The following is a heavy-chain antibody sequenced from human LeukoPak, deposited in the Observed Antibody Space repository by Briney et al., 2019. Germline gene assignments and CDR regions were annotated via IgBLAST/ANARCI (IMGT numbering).Heavy chain of an antibody. CDR2: IFGSGGSA. Sequence: GGSLRLSCAASGFTFNSYAMYWVRQAPGKGLEWVSGIFGSGGSAHYADSVKGRFTISRDNSKNTVYLQMDSLRVEDTAVYYCGKTTTGHSSGRYPGWPVDYWGQGTLVTVSS. D-gene: IGHD6-19*01. CDR1: GFTFNSYA. V-gene: IGHV3-23*01. CDR3: GKTTTGHSSGRYPGWPVDY. J-gene: IGHJ4*02.